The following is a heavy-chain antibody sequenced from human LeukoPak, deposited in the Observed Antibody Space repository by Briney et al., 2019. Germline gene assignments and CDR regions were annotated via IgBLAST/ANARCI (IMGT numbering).Heavy chain of an antibody. CDR1: GGSITVYY. J-gene: IGHJ4*02. CDR3: ARGGSRSYTSSTLDY. D-gene: IGHD6-6*01. Sequence: PSETLSLTCSVSGGSITVYYWNWIRQSPGKGLEWIGSISYSGSTNYNPSLKCRVTISIDTSKNRFSLKVSSVIAADTAMYYCARGGSRSYTSSTLDYWGQGTLVTVSS. CDR2: ISYSGST. V-gene: IGHV4-59*12.